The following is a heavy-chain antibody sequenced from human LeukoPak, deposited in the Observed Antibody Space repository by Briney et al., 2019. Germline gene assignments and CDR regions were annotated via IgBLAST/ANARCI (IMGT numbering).Heavy chain of an antibody. V-gene: IGHV3-9*03. D-gene: IGHD2-2*01. CDR2: ISWNSGSI. CDR1: GFTFDDYA. CDR3: AKDREANTPDIVVAWVAFDI. Sequence: GGSLRLSCAASGFTFDDYAMHWVRQAPGKGLEWVSGISWNSGSIGYADSVKGRFTISRDNAKNSLYLQMNSLRAEDMALYYCAKDREANTPDIVVAWVAFDIWGQGTMVTVSS. J-gene: IGHJ3*02.